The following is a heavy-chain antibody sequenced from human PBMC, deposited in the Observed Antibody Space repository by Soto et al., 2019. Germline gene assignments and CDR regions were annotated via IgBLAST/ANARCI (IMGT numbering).Heavy chain of an antibody. V-gene: IGHV4-31*03. Sequence: SETLSLTCTVTGGSINSGSYYWSWIRQHPGKGLEWIGNINFSGSTYYNPSLKSRVLMSVYASQNQFFLKLTSVTAADTAIYYCARDRLMGQYFGSWGQGTLVTVSS. CDR2: INFSGST. J-gene: IGHJ4*02. D-gene: IGHD3-10*01. CDR3: ARDRLMGQYFGS. CDR1: GGSINSGSYY.